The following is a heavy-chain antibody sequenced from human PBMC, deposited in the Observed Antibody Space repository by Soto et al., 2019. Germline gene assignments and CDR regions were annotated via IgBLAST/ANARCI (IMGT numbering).Heavy chain of an antibody. CDR1: GFTFSSYA. CDR3: ARVAEQASTGYYGMDV. CDR2: ISGSGGST. Sequence: EVQLLESGGGLVQPGGSLRLSCAASGFTFSSYAMSWVRQAPGKGLEWVSAISGSGGSTYYADSVKGRFTISRDNSKNTLYLQMNSLRAEDTAVYYCARVAEQASTGYYGMDVWGQGTTVTVSS. V-gene: IGHV3-23*01. D-gene: IGHD1-1*01. J-gene: IGHJ6*02.